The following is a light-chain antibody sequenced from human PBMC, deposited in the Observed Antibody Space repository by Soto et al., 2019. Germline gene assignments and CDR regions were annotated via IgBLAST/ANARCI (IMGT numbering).Light chain of an antibody. CDR3: QQSYGMPWT. CDR1: QTISTY. CDR2: ASS. J-gene: IGKJ1*01. V-gene: IGKV1-39*01. Sequence: IQMNQSPSSLSASVGDRVTITCRASQTISTYLNWYQQKPGKAPKLLIYASSSLQSGVPSRFSGSGSGTDFTLTITSLQPEDFATYICQQSYGMPWTFGQGTKVEV.